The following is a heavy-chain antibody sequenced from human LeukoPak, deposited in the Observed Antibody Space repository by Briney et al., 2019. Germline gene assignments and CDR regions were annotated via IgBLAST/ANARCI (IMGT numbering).Heavy chain of an antibody. Sequence: GGSLRLSCAASGFTFSSYWMHWVRQVPGKGLVWVSRINTDGSNTNYADSVKGRFTISRDNAKNTLYLQMNSLRAEDTAVYYCVRQYYHDSSGYPFDYWGQGTLVTVSS. V-gene: IGHV3-74*01. J-gene: IGHJ4*02. CDR2: INTDGSNT. CDR3: VRQYYHDSSGYPFDY. CDR1: GFTFSSYW. D-gene: IGHD3-22*01.